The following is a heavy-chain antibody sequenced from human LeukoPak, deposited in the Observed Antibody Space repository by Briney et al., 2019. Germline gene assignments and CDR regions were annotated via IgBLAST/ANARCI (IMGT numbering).Heavy chain of an antibody. V-gene: IGHV3-53*01. CDR3: ASGLTRSKGSYLDARHPIY. D-gene: IGHD1-26*01. CDR2: IYSGGST. CDR1: GFTVSSNY. Sequence: GGSLRLSCAASGFTVSSNYMSWVRQAPGKGLEWVSVIYSGGSTYYADSVKGRFTISRDNSKNTLYLQMNSLRAEDTAVYYCASGLTRSKGSYLDARHPIYWGQGTLVTVSS. J-gene: IGHJ4*02.